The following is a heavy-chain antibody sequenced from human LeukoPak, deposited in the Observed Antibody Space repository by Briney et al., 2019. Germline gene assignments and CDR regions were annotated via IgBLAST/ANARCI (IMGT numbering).Heavy chain of an antibody. CDR3: AKVRWELLLYYYMDV. Sequence: GGSLRLSCAASGFTFSSYGMHWVRQAPGKGLEWVAVIWYDGSNKYYADSVKGRFTISRDNSKNTLYLQMNSLRAEDTAVYYCAKVRWELLLYYYMDVWGKGTTVTVSS. V-gene: IGHV3-33*06. CDR2: IWYDGSNK. CDR1: GFTFSSYG. D-gene: IGHD1-26*01. J-gene: IGHJ6*03.